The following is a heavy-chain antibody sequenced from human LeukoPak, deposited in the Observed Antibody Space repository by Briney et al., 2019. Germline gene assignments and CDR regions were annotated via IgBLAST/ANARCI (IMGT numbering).Heavy chain of an antibody. CDR2: IYYSGST. Sequence: SETLSLTCTVSGGSISSYYWIWIRQPPGKGLEWIGYIYYSGSTNYNPSLKSRVTISVDTSKNQFSLKLSSVTAADTAVYYCARSSATGWFDPWGQGTLVTVSS. CDR3: ARSSATGWFDP. D-gene: IGHD1-14*01. V-gene: IGHV4-59*01. J-gene: IGHJ5*02. CDR1: GGSISSYY.